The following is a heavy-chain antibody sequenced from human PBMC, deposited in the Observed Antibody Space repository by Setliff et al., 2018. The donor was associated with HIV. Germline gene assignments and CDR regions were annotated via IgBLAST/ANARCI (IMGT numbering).Heavy chain of an antibody. CDR2: VHNSAGS. D-gene: IGHD3-22*01. CDR3: ARDRIEVLADSPHDVFDI. V-gene: IGHV4-4*07. J-gene: IGHJ3*02. CDR1: GDSVSGYY. Sequence: SETLSLTCAVSGDSVSGYYWSWIRQPAGRGLEWIGRVHNSAGSNYNPSLKSRVTMSVDTAKNRLSLKLTAVSAADTAVYYCARDRIEVLADSPHDVFDIWGRGIMVTVS.